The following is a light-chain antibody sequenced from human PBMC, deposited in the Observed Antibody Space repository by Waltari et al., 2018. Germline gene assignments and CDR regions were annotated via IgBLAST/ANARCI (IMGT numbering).Light chain of an antibody. CDR2: GKD. CDR3: NSWDSSSDHYV. J-gene: IGLJ1*01. Sequence: SSELTQDPAVSVASGQTVSITCQGDSLRPHYASWYQQKPGQAPILVLYGKDQRPSGLPDRFSGSNSGNTASLTITGAQAEDEAEYFCNSWDSSSDHYVFGTGTKVTVL. CDR1: SLRPHY. V-gene: IGLV3-19*01.